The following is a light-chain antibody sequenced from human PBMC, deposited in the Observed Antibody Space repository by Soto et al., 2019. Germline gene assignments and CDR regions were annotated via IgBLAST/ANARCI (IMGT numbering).Light chain of an antibody. CDR2: GAS. J-gene: IGKJ1*01. Sequence: DIQMTQSPATLSASLVDIVTITCRASQSIRNWLAWYQDKPGKAPKLLIYGASSLESGVPSRFSGSGSGTEFTLTIGGLQPDDFATYYCQHYNAFPWPFGQGTKVDIK. V-gene: IGKV1-5*01. CDR1: QSIRNW. CDR3: QHYNAFPWP.